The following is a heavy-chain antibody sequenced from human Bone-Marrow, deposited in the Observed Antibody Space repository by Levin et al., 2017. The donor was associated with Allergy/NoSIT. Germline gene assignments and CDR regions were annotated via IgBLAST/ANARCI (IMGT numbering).Heavy chain of an antibody. J-gene: IGHJ4*02. D-gene: IGHD6-6*01. Sequence: GESLKISCAASGFTVGNNYMSWVRQAPGKGLEWVSLMYSGGTTSYANSVKGRFTISRDSSKNTLYLQMDSLRVEDTAVYYCAGGPARGYWGQGTLVTVSS. CDR3: AGGPARGY. CDR1: GFTVGNNY. CDR2: MYSGGTT. V-gene: IGHV3-53*01.